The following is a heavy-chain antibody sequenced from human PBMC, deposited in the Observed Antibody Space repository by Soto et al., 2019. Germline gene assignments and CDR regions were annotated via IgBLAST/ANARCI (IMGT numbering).Heavy chain of an antibody. CDR2: IYWDDDK. J-gene: IGHJ6*02. CDR1: GFSLNTGGVG. D-gene: IGHD2-21*02. V-gene: IGHV2-5*02. Sequence: QITLMESGPTLVNPTQTLTLTCTFSGFSLNTGGVGVGWIRQPPGKALEWLALIYWDDDKRYSPSLRSRLTNTKDTSKNQVVLTMTNMDPVDTATYYCTHSRCGGDCLQSYSSHYYYGMDVWGQGTTVTVSS. CDR3: THSRCGGDCLQSYSSHYYYGMDV.